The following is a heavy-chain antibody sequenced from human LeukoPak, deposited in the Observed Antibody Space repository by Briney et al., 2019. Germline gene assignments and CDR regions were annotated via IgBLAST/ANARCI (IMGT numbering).Heavy chain of an antibody. Sequence: ASVKVSCKASGYTFTSYYMHWVRQAPGQGLEWMGIINPSGGGTDYAQKYQGRVIMTRDTSTSTVYMELSSLRSEDTAVYYCVREYHGGTYDYWGQGTLVTVSS. CDR3: VREYHGGTYDY. CDR2: INPSGGGT. D-gene: IGHD4-23*01. J-gene: IGHJ4*02. V-gene: IGHV1-46*01. CDR1: GYTFTSYY.